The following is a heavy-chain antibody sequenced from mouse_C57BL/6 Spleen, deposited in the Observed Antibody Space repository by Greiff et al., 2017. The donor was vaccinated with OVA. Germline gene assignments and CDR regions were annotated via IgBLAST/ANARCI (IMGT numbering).Heavy chain of an antibody. D-gene: IGHD4-1*01. Sequence: VKLVESGPGLVAPSQSLSITCTVSGFSLTSYGVAWVRQPPGKGLEWLGLIWGGGTTNYNSPLMSRLSISKDNSKSQVFLKMNSLQSDDTAIYYCAKSDWDGSFMDYWGQGTSVTVSS. J-gene: IGHJ4*01. CDR3: AKSDWDGSFMDY. CDR2: IWGGGTT. V-gene: IGHV2-9*01. CDR1: GFSLTSYG.